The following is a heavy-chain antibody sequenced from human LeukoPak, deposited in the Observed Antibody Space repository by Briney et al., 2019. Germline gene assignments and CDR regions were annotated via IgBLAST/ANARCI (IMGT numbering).Heavy chain of an antibody. J-gene: IGHJ1*01. D-gene: IGHD3-22*01. Sequence: SETLSLTCVVYGGSFSGYYWSWIRQPPGKGLEWIGETNHSGSTNYNPSLKSRVTISVDTSKNQFSLKLSSVTAADTAVYYCARKNRNHYYDRSGKGYFQHWGQGTLVTVSS. V-gene: IGHV4-34*01. CDR1: GGSFSGYY. CDR3: ARKNRNHYYDRSGKGYFQH. CDR2: TNHSGST.